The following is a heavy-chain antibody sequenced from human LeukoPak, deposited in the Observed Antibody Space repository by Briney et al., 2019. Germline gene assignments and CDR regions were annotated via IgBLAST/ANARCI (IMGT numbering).Heavy chain of an antibody. CDR1: GFSFSTYS. CDR2: ISSSRSYI. Sequence: GGSLRLSCAAFGFSFSTYSMNWVRQAPGKGVEWVASISSSRSYIYYADSVKGPFTISRDNGKNSLYLQMNSLRAEDTAVYYCARDMPLHYYDSSGTFDYWGQGALVTVSS. D-gene: IGHD3-22*01. V-gene: IGHV3-21*01. J-gene: IGHJ4*02. CDR3: ARDMPLHYYDSSGTFDY.